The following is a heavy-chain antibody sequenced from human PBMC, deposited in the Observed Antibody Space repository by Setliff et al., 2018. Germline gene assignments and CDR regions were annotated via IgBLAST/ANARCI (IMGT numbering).Heavy chain of an antibody. CDR3: ARTRYGLGGRPY. CDR1: GDSISGDY. V-gene: IGHV4-59*01. D-gene: IGHD2-15*01. CDR2: IHYSGST. Sequence: SETLSLTCTVSGDSISGDYWSWIRQPPGKGLEWIGFIHYSGSTNYNPSLKSRVTISLDTPKNQFSLRLSSVTAADTAVYYCARTRYGLGGRPYWGQGTLGTVSS. J-gene: IGHJ4*02.